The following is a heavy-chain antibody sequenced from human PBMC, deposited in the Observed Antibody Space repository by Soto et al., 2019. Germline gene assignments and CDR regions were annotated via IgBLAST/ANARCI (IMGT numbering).Heavy chain of an antibody. J-gene: IGHJ4*02. V-gene: IGHV3-21*01. Sequence: EVLLVESGGGLVKPGGSLRLSCAASGFTFSTYTMNWVRQAPGKGLEWVSSISSASSYIYCAHSVKGRFTISRDNAKNPLYLQMDSLSAEDMAVYYCARGYCSSSNCWDFLGQGTLVTVSS. CDR3: ARGYCSSSNCWDF. CDR1: GFTFSTYT. D-gene: IGHD2-2*01. CDR2: ISSASSYI.